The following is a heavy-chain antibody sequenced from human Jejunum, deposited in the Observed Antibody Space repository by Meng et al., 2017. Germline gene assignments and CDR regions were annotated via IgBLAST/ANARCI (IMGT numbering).Heavy chain of an antibody. J-gene: IGHJ4*02. CDR2: ISGNGITT. Sequence: GESLKISCAASGFTFSNYAMSWVRQAPGKGLEWVSGISGNGITTYNAESVKGRFTISRDNSKNTLYLQMNSLGADDTAVYYCATSTYSTSWYYFDFWGQGTRVTVSS. D-gene: IGHD6-13*01. CDR1: GFTFSNYA. V-gene: IGHV3-23*01. CDR3: ATSTYSTSWYYFDF.